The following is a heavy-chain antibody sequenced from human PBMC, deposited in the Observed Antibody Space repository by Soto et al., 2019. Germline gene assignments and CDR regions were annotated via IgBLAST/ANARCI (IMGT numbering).Heavy chain of an antibody. V-gene: IGHV4-31*03. CDR2: VYHSGST. CDR3: ARGFLEWLSHPYYGMDV. J-gene: IGHJ6*02. Sequence: SETLSLTCTVSGGSIRNVGYYWSWMRQRPGKGLEWIGYVYHSGSTYYNPSLESRVTISVDTSKNQFSLKVSSVTTADTAVYYCARGFLEWLSHPYYGMDVWGQGTTVTVSS. CDR1: GGSIRNVGYY. D-gene: IGHD3-3*01.